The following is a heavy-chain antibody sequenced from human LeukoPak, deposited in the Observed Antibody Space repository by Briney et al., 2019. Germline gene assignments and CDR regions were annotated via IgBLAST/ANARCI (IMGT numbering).Heavy chain of an antibody. CDR1: GYTFTGYY. D-gene: IGHD5-18*01. CDR3: ATVGYSQFFDY. CDR2: INPSGGASGGST. Sequence: ASVKVPCKASGYTFTGYYMHWVRQAPGQGLEWMGIINPSGGASGGSTNYAQKFQGRVTMTRDTSTSTVYMELSSLRSEDTAVYYCATVGYSQFFDYWGQGTLVTVSS. V-gene: IGHV1-46*01. J-gene: IGHJ4*02.